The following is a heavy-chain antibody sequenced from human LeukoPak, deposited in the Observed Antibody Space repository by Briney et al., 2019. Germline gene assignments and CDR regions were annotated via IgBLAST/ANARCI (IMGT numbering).Heavy chain of an antibody. CDR2: IYYSGST. V-gene: IGHV4-31*03. CDR1: GGSISSGGYY. Sequence: TQTLSLTCTVSGGSISSGGYYWSWIRQHPGKGLEWIGYIYYSGSTYYNPSLKSRVTISVDTSKNQFSLKLSSVTAADTAVYYCARAGISGSYYFDYWGQGTLVTVSS. D-gene: IGHD3-10*01. CDR3: ARAGISGSYYFDY. J-gene: IGHJ4*02.